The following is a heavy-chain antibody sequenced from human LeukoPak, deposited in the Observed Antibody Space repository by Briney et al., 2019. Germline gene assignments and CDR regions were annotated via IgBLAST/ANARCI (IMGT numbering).Heavy chain of an antibody. CDR2: ITGSGGYT. D-gene: IGHD6-19*01. CDR1: GFTFSSYA. V-gene: IGHV3-23*01. CDR3: AKVGVAGGYYWFDP. J-gene: IGHJ5*02. Sequence: GGSLRLSCAASGFTFSSYAVSWVRQAPGKGLEWVSAITGSGGYTHNADSVKGRFTISRDNSKNTLYLQMNSLRAEDTAVYYCAKVGVAGGYYWFDPWGQGTLVTVSS.